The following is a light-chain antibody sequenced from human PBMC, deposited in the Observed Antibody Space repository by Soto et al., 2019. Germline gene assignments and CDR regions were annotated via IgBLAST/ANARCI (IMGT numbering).Light chain of an antibody. Sequence: QSALTQPASVSGSPGQSITISCTGTSNDIGLYDYVSWYQGHPGKAPRLIIYDVTHRPSGVSSRFSGSKSGNTASLTISGLQAKDEADYYCTSRTSSATYVFGSGTKLTVL. CDR2: DVT. J-gene: IGLJ1*01. CDR3: TSRTSSATYV. CDR1: SNDIGLYDY. V-gene: IGLV2-14*01.